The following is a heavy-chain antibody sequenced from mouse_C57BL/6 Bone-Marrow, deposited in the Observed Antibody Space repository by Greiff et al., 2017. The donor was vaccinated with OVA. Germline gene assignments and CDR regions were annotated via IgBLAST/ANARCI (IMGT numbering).Heavy chain of an antibody. CDR1: GFTFSDYG. CDR2: ISSGSSTI. D-gene: IGHD2-4*01. J-gene: IGHJ3*01. V-gene: IGHV5-17*01. Sequence: EVQLVESGGGLVKPGGSLKLSCAASGFTFSDYGMHWVRQAPEKGLEWVAYISSGSSTIYYADTVKGRFTISRDNAKNTLFLQMTSLRSEDTAMYDCARLGYDYDVTWFAYWGQGTLVTVSA. CDR3: ARLGYDYDVTWFAY.